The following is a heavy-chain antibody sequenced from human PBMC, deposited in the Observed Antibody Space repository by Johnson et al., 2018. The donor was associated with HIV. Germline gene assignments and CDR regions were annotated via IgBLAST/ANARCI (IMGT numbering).Heavy chain of an antibody. CDR3: TRDRYCSGGSCYLRSRADAFDI. Sequence: VQLVESGGGLVQPGGSLRLSCAASGFTVSSNYMSWVRQAPGKGLEWVSVIYSGGSTIYYADSVKGRFTISRDNAKNSLYLQMNSLRAEDTAVYYCTRDRYCSGGSCYLRSRADAFDIWGQGTMVTVSS. D-gene: IGHD2-15*01. CDR1: GFTVSSNY. V-gene: IGHV3-66*01. J-gene: IGHJ3*02. CDR2: IYSGGSTI.